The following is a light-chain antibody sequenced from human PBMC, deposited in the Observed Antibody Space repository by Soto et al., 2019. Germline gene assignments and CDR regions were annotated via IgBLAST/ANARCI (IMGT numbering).Light chain of an antibody. V-gene: IGLV2-14*01. CDR2: DVS. Sequence: QSALTQPASVSGSPGQSITISCTGTSSDVGGYNYVSWYQQHPGKAPKLMIYDVSNRPSGVSNRFSGSKSSNTASLTISGLQAEDEADYYCSSYRSSIHVVFGGGTKLTVL. CDR3: SSYRSSIHVV. CDR1: SSDVGGYNY. J-gene: IGLJ2*01.